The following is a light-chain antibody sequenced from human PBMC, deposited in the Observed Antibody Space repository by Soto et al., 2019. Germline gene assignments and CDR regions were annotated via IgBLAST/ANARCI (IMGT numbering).Light chain of an antibody. Sequence: QSVLTQPPSASGSPGQSVTISCTGTSSDIGAYNFVSWYQQHPGKVPKLIIHEVTRRPSGVPDRFSASKSGNTASLTASGLQAEDEADYYCSSHGGANNFYVFGTGTKVTVL. CDR2: EVT. CDR3: SSHGGANNFYV. J-gene: IGLJ1*01. V-gene: IGLV2-8*01. CDR1: SSDIGAYNF.